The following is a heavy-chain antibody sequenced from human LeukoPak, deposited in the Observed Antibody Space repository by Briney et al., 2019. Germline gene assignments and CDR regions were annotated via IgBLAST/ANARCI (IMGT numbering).Heavy chain of an antibody. J-gene: IGHJ2*01. CDR1: GFTFNIYP. D-gene: IGHD1-26*01. CDR2: IGTVGDT. Sequence: GGSLRLSCTASGFTFNIYPFTWVRQAPGKGPEWVSTIGTVGDTYYADSVKGRFTTSRDDSNNALFLHMSSLRAEDAAVYYCAKSKIVEGRGYFDLWGRGTLVTVSS. V-gene: IGHV3-23*01. CDR3: AKSKIVEGRGYFDL.